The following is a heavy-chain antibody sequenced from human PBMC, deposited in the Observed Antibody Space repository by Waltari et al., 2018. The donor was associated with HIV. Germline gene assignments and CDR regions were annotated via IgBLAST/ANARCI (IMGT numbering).Heavy chain of an antibody. D-gene: IGHD4-17*01. J-gene: IGHJ4*02. CDR3: ARLRDYGDYGHYDF. Sequence: QVQLQESGPGLVRPSGTLFLTCGVTGGSIKTSKWWSWVRQPPGKGLEWIGDIHHSGNVNYNLSLKSRVTLSVDRSKNHFSLNLTSVTTADTATYFCARLRDYGDYGHYDFWGRGTLVVVSP. V-gene: IGHV4-4*02. CDR1: GGSIKTSKW. CDR2: IHHSGNV.